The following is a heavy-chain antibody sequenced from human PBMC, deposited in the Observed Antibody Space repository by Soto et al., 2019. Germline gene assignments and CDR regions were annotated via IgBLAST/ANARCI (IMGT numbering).Heavy chain of an antibody. CDR1: GVPISDYY. Sequence: PSETLSLTCTVSGVPISDYYWSWIRQPPGKGLEWIGYIYYSGNTNYNPSLKSRVTISEDTSKNQFSLRLSSVTTADTAVYYCARDREYYDSSGLYFDYWGQGTLVTVSS. CDR2: IYYSGNT. V-gene: IGHV4-59*01. CDR3: ARDREYYDSSGLYFDY. D-gene: IGHD3-22*01. J-gene: IGHJ4*02.